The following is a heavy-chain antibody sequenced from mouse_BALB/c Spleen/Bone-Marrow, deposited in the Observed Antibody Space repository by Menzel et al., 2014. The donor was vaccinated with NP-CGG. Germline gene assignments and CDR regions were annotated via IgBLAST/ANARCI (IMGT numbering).Heavy chain of an antibody. CDR2: INPSNGGT. CDR1: GYTFTSYY. Sequence: VKLQESGAELVKPGASVKLSCKASGYTFTSYYMYWVKQRPGQGLEWIGEINPSNGGTNFNEKFKGKATLTVDKSSSTAYMQLSSLTSEDSAVYYCTRSYYGNYFDVWGAGTTVTLSS. V-gene: IGHV1-53*01. CDR3: TRSYYGNYFDV. J-gene: IGHJ1*01. D-gene: IGHD2-1*01.